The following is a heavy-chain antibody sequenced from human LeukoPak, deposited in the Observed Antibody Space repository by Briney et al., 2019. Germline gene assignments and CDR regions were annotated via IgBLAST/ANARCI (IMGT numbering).Heavy chain of an antibody. CDR3: ATLGDISGYYLRDY. D-gene: IGHD3-22*01. V-gene: IGHV1-2*02. J-gene: IGHJ4*02. CDR1: GYTFTGFY. Sequence: GASVKVSCKASGYTFTGFYIHWVRQAPGQGLQWMGWINPNSGGTNYAQESEGRVTMTRDTSISTAYMELSGLRSDDTAIYYCATLGDISGYYLRDYWGQGTLVTVSS. CDR2: INPNSGGT.